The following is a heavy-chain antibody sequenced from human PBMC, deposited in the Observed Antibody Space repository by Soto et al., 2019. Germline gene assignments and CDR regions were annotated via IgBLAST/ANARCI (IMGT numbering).Heavy chain of an antibody. CDR1: CYRICRFG. D-gene: IGHD3-22*01. V-gene: IGHV1-18*01. Sequence: ASVKVSCEASCYRICRFGINWVRQAPGQGLEWMGWINTYNGNRNYAQKFEDRVTMTTATSTNTVYMELRSLKSDDTAIYYCARDRLRGYDSSGFYSWGQGTLVTVSS. CDR2: INTYNGNR. J-gene: IGHJ4*02. CDR3: ARDRLRGYDSSGFYS.